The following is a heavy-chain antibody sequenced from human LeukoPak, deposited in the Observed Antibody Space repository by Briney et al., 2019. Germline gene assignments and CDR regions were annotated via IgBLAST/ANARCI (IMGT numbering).Heavy chain of an antibody. D-gene: IGHD2-2*01. CDR2: IYNSGST. CDR3: ARDLLNRYCSSTSCPGWFDP. CDR1: GYSISSGYY. V-gene: IGHV4-38-2*02. J-gene: IGHJ5*02. Sequence: SETLSLTCAVSGYSISSGYYWGWIRQPPGKGLEWIGSIYNSGSTYYNPSLKSRVTISVDTSKNQFSLKLSSVTAADTAVYYCARDLLNRYCSSTSCPGWFDPWGQGTLVTVSS.